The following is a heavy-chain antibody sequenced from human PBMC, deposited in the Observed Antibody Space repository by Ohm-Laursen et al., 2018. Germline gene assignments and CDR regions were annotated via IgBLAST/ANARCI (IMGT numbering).Heavy chain of an antibody. J-gene: IGHJ6*02. Sequence: SLRLSCAASGFTFSSYAMSWVRQAPGKGLEWVSAISGSGGSTYYADSVKGRFTISRDNSKNTLYLQMNSLRAEDTAVYYCAKDRPAAGYDYYYYYGMDVWGQGTTVTVSS. CDR3: AKDRPAAGYDYYYYYGMDV. D-gene: IGHD6-13*01. V-gene: IGHV3-23*01. CDR1: GFTFSSYA. CDR2: ISGSGGST.